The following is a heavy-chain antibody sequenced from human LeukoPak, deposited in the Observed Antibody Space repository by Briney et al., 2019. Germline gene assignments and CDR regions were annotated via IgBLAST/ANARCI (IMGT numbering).Heavy chain of an antibody. V-gene: IGHV4-31*03. D-gene: IGHD6-13*01. J-gene: IGHJ5*02. CDR2: IYYSGST. CDR3: ARAELTAAGWFDP. CDR1: GGSISSGGYY. Sequence: SQTLSLTCTVSGGSISSGGYYWSWIRQHPGKGLEWIGYIYYSGSTYYNPSLKSRVTISVDTSKNQFSLKPSSVTAADTAVYYCARAELTAAGWFDPWGQGTLVTVSS.